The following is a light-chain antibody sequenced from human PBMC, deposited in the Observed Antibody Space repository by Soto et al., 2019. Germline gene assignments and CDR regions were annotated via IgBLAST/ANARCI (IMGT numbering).Light chain of an antibody. CDR3: QYYGSPPNT. CDR1: QSVSASS. V-gene: IGKV3-20*01. Sequence: EIVLTQSPGTLSLSPGERGTLSCRASQSVSASSLAWYQQKPGQAPRLLIYAASTRVTGIPDRFSGSGSGTNSPLTTSRLEPEDLEVYYCQYYGSPPNTFARGRKLKIK. CDR2: AAS. J-gene: IGKJ2*01.